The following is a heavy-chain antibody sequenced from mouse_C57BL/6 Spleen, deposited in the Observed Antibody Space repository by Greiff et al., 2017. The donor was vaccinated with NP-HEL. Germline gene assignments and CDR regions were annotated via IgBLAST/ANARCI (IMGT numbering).Heavy chain of an antibody. D-gene: IGHD2-4*01. Sequence: QVQLQQSGAELVKPGASVKLSCKASGYTFTSYWMHWVKQRPGRGLEWIGRLDPNSGGTKYNEKFKSKATLTVDQPSSTAYMQLSSLTSEDSAVYYCAREADYDGGAWFAYWGQGTLVTVSA. CDR1: GYTFTSYW. CDR2: LDPNSGGT. V-gene: IGHV1-72*01. CDR3: AREADYDGGAWFAY. J-gene: IGHJ3*01.